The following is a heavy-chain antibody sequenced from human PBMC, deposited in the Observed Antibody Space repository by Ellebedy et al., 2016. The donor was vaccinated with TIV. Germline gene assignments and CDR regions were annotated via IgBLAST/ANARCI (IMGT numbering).Heavy chain of an antibody. CDR1: GFTFSSYA. D-gene: IGHD1-26*01. CDR2: ISGSGITT. J-gene: IGHJ3*02. V-gene: IGHV3-23*01. Sequence: GESLKISCAASGFTFSSYAMSWVRQAPGKGLEWVSGISGSGITTYNADSVKGRFTISRDNSKNTLYLQMNSLRAEDTAVYYCAKDMEWELLGGAFDIWGQGTMVTVSS. CDR3: AKDMEWELLGGAFDI.